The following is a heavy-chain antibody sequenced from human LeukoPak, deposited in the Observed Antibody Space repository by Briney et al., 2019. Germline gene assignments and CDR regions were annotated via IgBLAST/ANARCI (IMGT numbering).Heavy chain of an antibody. V-gene: IGHV3-74*01. CDR3: ARAGGHSSPAGS. Sequence: PGGSLRLSCAASGFTFSSYWMHWVRQAPGKGLVWVSRISTDGSSTTYADSVKGRFTISRDNAKNTLYLQMNGLRAEDTAVYYCARAGGHSSPAGSWGQGTLVTVSS. CDR1: GFTFSSYW. J-gene: IGHJ5*02. D-gene: IGHD6-13*01. CDR2: ISTDGSST.